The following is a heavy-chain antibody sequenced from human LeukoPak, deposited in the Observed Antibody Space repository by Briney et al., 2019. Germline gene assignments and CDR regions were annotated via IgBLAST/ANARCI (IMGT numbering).Heavy chain of an antibody. D-gene: IGHD6-19*01. CDR1: GYSFTSYS. J-gene: IGHJ3*02. CDR2: IYPGDSDT. V-gene: IGHV5-51*01. CDR3: ARGGAVAGPDDAFDI. Sequence: GESLKISCKGSGYSFTSYSIGWVRQMPGKGLEWMGIIYPGDSDTRYSPSFQGQVTISADKSISTAYLQWSSLKASDTAMYYCARGGAVAGPDDAFDIWGQGTMVTVSS.